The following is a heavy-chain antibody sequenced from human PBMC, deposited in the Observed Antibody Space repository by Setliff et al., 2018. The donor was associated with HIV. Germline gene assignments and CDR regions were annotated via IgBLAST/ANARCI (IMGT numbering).Heavy chain of an antibody. D-gene: IGHD3-9*01. CDR3: ARRFLTVHMDV. CDR2: IYSSGSA. Sequence: GGSLRLSCVAPGFSVSSNYVTWVRRAPGKGLEWVSVIYSSGSAYYADSVKGRFTISKDNAKNSLYLQMNSLRAEDTAVYYCARRFLTVHMDVWGKGTTVTVSS. CDR1: GFSVSSNY. V-gene: IGHV3-66*01. J-gene: IGHJ6*03.